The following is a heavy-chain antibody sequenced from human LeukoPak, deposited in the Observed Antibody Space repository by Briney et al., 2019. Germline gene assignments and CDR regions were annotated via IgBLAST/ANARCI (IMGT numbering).Heavy chain of an antibody. D-gene: IGHD2-2*01. CDR2: IWYDGSNK. J-gene: IGHJ4*02. Sequence: GRSLRLSCAASGFTFSSYGMHWVRPAPGKGLEWVAVIWYDGSNKYYADSVKGRFTISRDNSKNTLYLQMNSLRAEDTAVYYCARDGSVDCSSTSCPSGFDYWGQGTLVTVSS. V-gene: IGHV3-33*01. CDR3: ARDGSVDCSSTSCPSGFDY. CDR1: GFTFSSYG.